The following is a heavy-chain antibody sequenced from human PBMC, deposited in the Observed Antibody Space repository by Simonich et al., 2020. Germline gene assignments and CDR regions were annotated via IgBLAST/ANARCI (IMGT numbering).Heavy chain of an antibody. Sequence: EVQLVESGGGLVQPGRSLRLSCAASGFTFDDYAMHWVRQALGKGRGWVSGDSWNCGSIRFSDPVKGPFTIFRDNAKKSLYLQMNRLRAEDTALYYCAKDMGYCSGGSCYYFDYWGQGTLVTVSS. D-gene: IGHD2-15*01. V-gene: IGHV3-9*01. CDR2: DSWNCGSI. CDR3: AKDMGYCSGGSCYYFDY. J-gene: IGHJ4*02. CDR1: GFTFDDYA.